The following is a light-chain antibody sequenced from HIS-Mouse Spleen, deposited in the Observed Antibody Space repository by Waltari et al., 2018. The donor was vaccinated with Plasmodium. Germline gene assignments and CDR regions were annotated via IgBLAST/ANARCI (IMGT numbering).Light chain of an antibody. CDR2: DAS. J-gene: IGKJ3*01. CDR3: QQYDNLPPLCT. Sequence: DIQMTQYPSSLSASVGDRVTITCQASQDISHYLNWYQQKPGKAPKHLIYDASNLETGVPSRFSGSGSGTDFTFTISSLQPEDIATYYCQQYDNLPPLCTFGPGTKVDIK. CDR1: QDISHY. V-gene: IGKV1-33*01.